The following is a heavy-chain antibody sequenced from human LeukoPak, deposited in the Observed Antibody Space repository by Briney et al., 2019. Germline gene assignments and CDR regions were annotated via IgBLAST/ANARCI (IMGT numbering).Heavy chain of an antibody. V-gene: IGHV1-18*01. CDR1: GYTFSNFG. CDR2: ISGNNDNP. D-gene: IGHD2-2*01. Sequence: ASVKVSFKTSGYTFSNFGINWERQAPGQGLEWMGWISGNNDNPNYGQKFQGRFTVTTDSSTSTAYMELRNLRFDDTAVYYCARDGTSTDDYWGQGTLVTVSS. CDR3: ARDGTSTDDY. J-gene: IGHJ4*02.